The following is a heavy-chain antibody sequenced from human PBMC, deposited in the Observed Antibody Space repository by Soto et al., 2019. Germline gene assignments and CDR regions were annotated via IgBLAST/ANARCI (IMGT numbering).Heavy chain of an antibody. Sequence: QEQLGQSGAEVKKPGSSVKVSCKASGGIFSSYAISWVRQAQGQGLEWMGGIIPIFGTANYAQKFQGRVTITADESTNTAYMDLSSLKADDTAIYYCARGGSGYVWFNEFWGQGTLVTVSS. CDR1: GGIFSSYA. D-gene: IGHD3-22*01. CDR2: IIPIFGTA. CDR3: ARGGSGYVWFNEF. V-gene: IGHV1-69*01. J-gene: IGHJ4*02.